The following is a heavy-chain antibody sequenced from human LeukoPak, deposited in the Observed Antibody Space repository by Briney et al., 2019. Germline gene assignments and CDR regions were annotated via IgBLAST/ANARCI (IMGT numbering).Heavy chain of an antibody. CDR2: INPNSGGS. Sequence: ASVKVSCKASGYTFTINTIHWVRQAPGQGLEWMGWINPNSGGSNHAQRFQGRVTMTRDTSISTAYMELTSLTSDDTAVYYCARGYGSSWFDYWGQGALVTVSS. V-gene: IGHV1-2*02. J-gene: IGHJ5*01. D-gene: IGHD6-13*01. CDR1: GYTFTINT. CDR3: ARGYGSSWFDY.